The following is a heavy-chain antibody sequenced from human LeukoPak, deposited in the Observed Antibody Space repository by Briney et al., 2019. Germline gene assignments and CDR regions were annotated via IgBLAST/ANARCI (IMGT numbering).Heavy chain of an antibody. Sequence: GGSLRLSCAASKFTFSNYGMHWVRQAPGKGLEWVAVIWNDGSSQYYADSVKGRFTVSRDNSQKTLYLQMNSLRPEETAVYYCAKDAERGFDYSNSLEKWGQGTLVTVSS. J-gene: IGHJ4*02. D-gene: IGHD4-11*01. CDR3: AKDAERGFDYSNSLEK. CDR2: IWNDGSSQ. V-gene: IGHV3-33*06. CDR1: KFTFSNYG.